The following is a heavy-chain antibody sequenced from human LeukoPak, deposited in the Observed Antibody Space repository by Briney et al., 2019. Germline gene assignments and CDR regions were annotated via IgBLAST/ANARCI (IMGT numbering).Heavy chain of an antibody. D-gene: IGHD6-19*01. V-gene: IGHV4-4*07. CDR2: VVTTTT. CDR3: ARDTTVASGMQF. CDR1: GGSIRTYS. Sequence: PSETLSLTCTVSGGSIRTYSWPWVRQSPGKGLEWIGSVVTTTTKYSPALRSRVAISVDTSKNQFSLRLESVTTADTAVYYCARDTTVASGMQFWGQGALVTVSS. J-gene: IGHJ4*02.